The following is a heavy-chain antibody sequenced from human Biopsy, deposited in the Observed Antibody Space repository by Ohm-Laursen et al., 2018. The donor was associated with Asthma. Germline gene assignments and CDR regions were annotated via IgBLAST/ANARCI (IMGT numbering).Heavy chain of an antibody. V-gene: IGHV3-30*03. CDR3: ARGLDYSGRSGFDY. CDR1: GFMFRSFG. D-gene: IGHD3-10*01. J-gene: IGHJ4*02. CDR2: ISYDGNHK. Sequence: SLRLSCSASGFMFRSFGMHWVRQAPGKGLGWVAVISYDGNHKFYEDSVKGRFTISRDNSMNTLYLHMNSLRVEDTAVYYCARGLDYSGRSGFDYWGQGTLVTVSS.